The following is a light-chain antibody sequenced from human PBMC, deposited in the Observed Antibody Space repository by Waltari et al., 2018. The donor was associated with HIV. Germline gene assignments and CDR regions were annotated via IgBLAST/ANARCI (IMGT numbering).Light chain of an antibody. CDR2: GAS. J-gene: IGKJ1*01. CDR3: QQYNNWPT. CDR1: QSVSSN. Sequence: EIVMTQSPATLSVSPGERATLSCRASQSVSSNLAWYQQKPGQAPRLLIYGASTRATGIPARCSGSWSGTEFTLTISSLQAEDFAGYYCQQYNNWPTFGQGTKVEIK. V-gene: IGKV3-15*01.